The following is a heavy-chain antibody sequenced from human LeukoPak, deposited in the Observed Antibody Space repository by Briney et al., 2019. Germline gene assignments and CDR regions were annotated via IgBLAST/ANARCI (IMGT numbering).Heavy chain of an antibody. CDR3: AREAFHDSSGYPFDY. V-gene: IGHV4-4*02. Sequence: PSETLSLTCAVSGGSISSSNWWSWVRQPPGKGLEWIGEIYHSGSTNYNPSLKSRVTISVDKSKNQFSLKLSSVTAADTAVYYCAREAFHDSSGYPFDYWGQGTLVTVSS. D-gene: IGHD3-22*01. CDR2: IYHSGST. CDR1: GGSISSSNW. J-gene: IGHJ4*02.